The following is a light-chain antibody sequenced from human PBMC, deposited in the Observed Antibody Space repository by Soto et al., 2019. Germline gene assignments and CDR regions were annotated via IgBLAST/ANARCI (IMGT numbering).Light chain of an antibody. J-gene: IGLJ2*01. CDR3: CSYAGTYTLV. Sequence: QSVLTQPRSVSGSPGQSVTISCTGTSSDVGGYNYVSWYQQHPGTAPKLVIYDVTKRPSGVPDRFSGSRSGYTASLAISGLQPEDEADYFCCSYAGTYTLVFGGGTQLTVL. V-gene: IGLV2-11*01. CDR2: DVT. CDR1: SSDVGGYNY.